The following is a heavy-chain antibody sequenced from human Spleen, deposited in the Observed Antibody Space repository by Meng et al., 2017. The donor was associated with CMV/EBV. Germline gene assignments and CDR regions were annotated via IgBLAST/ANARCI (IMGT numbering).Heavy chain of an antibody. Sequence: GSLRLSCAVYGGSFTGYYWSWIRQPPGKGLEWIGEINHSGRTNYNPSLKSRVTMSVDTSKNQFSLNLRSVTAADTAVYYCGGSWSGYSGWYFHLWGRGTLVTVSS. CDR1: GGSFTGYY. V-gene: IGHV4-34*01. D-gene: IGHD3-3*01. CDR2: INHSGRT. J-gene: IGHJ2*01. CDR3: GGSWSGYSGWYFHL.